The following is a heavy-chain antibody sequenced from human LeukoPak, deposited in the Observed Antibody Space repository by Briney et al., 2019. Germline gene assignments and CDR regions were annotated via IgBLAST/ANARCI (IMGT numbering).Heavy chain of an antibody. D-gene: IGHD3-10*01. CDR2: IWYDGSNK. Sequence: GGSLRLSCAASGFTFSSYGMHWVRQAPGKGLECVAVIWYDGSNKYYADSVKGRFTISRDNSKNTLYLQMISLRAEDTAVYYCAKDSVYGSGSYYLADYWGQGTLVTVSS. J-gene: IGHJ4*02. V-gene: IGHV3-33*06. CDR3: AKDSVYGSGSYYLADY. CDR1: GFTFSSYG.